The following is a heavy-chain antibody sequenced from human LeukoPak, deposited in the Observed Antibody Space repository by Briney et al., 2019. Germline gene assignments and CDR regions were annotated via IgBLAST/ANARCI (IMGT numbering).Heavy chain of an antibody. CDR1: GFMFISYS. D-gene: IGHD2-15*01. CDR3: AKGWYLAPSHTNFDY. V-gene: IGHV3-21*01. CDR2: ISSSSVNI. J-gene: IGHJ4*02. Sequence: PGGSLRLSCAASGFMFISYSMSWVRQAPGKRLEWVSSISSSSVNIYYADSVKGRFTISRDNAGNSLYLQMNSLRAEDTAVYYCAKGWYLAPSHTNFDYWGQGTLVTVSS.